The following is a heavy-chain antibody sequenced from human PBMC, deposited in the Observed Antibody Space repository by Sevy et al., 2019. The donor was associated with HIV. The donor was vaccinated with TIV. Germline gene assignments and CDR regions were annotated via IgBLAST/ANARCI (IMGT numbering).Heavy chain of an antibody. CDR3: AGDMREMVKGADDSFHI. D-gene: IGHD3-10*01. Sequence: GGSLRLSCIASGFTFSRSSMNWVRQAPGKGLEWVSSVSSSSNYIYYADSIKGRFTISRDNAKNSLYLQMNSLRAEDRAVYYCAGDMREMVKGADDSFHIWGQGTMVTVSS. CDR2: VSSSSNYI. V-gene: IGHV3-21*01. J-gene: IGHJ3*02. CDR1: GFTFSRSS.